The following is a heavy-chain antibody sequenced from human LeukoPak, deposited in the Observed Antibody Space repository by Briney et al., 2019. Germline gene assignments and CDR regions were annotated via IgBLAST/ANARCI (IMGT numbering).Heavy chain of an antibody. CDR2: ISAYNGNT. CDR1: GYTFTSYG. V-gene: IGHV1-18*01. D-gene: IGHD3-3*01. Sequence: ASVKVSCKASGYTFTSYGISWVRQAPGQGLEWMGWISAYNGNTNYAQKLQGRVTMTTDTSTSTAYMELRSLRSDDTAVYYCAREASHDFWSGSFPFDYWGQGTLVTVSS. CDR3: AREASHDFWSGSFPFDY. J-gene: IGHJ4*02.